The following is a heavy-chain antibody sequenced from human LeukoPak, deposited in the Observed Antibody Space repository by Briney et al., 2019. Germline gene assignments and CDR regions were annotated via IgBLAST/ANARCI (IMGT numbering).Heavy chain of an antibody. V-gene: IGHV4-39*07. CDR3: ASLQFNLRLDY. CDR1: GGSISSRPYY. D-gene: IGHD4-11*01. Sequence: PSETLSLTCTVSGGSISSRPYYWGWIRQPPGKGLEWIGSIYYSGSTYYNPSLKSRVTIALDTSKTQFSLKLTSVTAADTAVYYCASLQFNLRLDYWGQGTLVSVSS. CDR2: IYYSGST. J-gene: IGHJ4*02.